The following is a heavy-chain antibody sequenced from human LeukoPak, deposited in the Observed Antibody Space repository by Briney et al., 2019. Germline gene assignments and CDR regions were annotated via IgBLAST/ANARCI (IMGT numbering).Heavy chain of an antibody. D-gene: IGHD5-18*01. CDR1: GFTFTNAW. CDR3: TTGAWIQLWLADY. V-gene: IGHV3-15*01. Sequence: GGSLRLSCAASGFTFTNAWMTWVRQAPGKGLAWAGLIKSKTDGGTADYAAPVKGRFTISRDDSKTTLYLQMNSLKAEDTAVYYCTTGAWIQLWLADYWGRGTLVTVSS. J-gene: IGHJ4*02. CDR2: IKSKTDGGTA.